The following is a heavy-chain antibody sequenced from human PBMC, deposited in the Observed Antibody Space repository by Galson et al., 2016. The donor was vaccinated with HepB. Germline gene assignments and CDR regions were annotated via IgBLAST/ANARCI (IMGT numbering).Heavy chain of an antibody. D-gene: IGHD3-22*01. V-gene: IGHV4-39*01. Sequence: SETLSLTCSVSGASITSSLYYWGWIRQPPGKGLEWIGSFYYSGSTQYNPSLKSRVIISEDTSKSQFSPKLSSVTAADTAVYYCARYSYDSRGSSFRQPNWFFDLWGRGTLVTVAS. CDR2: FYYSGST. CDR1: GASITSSLYY. J-gene: IGHJ2*01. CDR3: ARYSYDSRGSSFRQPNWFFDL.